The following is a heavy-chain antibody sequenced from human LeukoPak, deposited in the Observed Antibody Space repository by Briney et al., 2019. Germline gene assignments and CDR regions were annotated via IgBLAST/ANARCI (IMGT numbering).Heavy chain of an antibody. J-gene: IGHJ4*02. V-gene: IGHV4-59*08. Sequence: SETLSLTCSVSGGSITRYYWSWIRQPPGKGLEWIGSVYNRGNTNYNPSLKGRVTISEDTSKNQFSLKLTSVTAADTAVYYCARXPHNWGFDYWGQGTLV. CDR3: ARXPHNWGFDY. CDR2: VYNRGNT. CDR1: GGSITRYY. D-gene: IGHD7-27*01.